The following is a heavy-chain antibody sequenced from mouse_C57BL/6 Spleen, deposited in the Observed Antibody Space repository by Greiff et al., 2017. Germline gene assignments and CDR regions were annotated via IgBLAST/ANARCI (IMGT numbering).Heavy chain of an antibody. V-gene: IGHV1-62-2*01. CDR3: ARHEDVDYGSRGGYYFDY. CDR2: FYPGSGSI. CDR1: GYTFTEYT. Sequence: QVQLQQSGAELVKPGASVKLSCKASGYTFTEYTIHWVKQRSGQGLEWIGWFYPGSGSIKYNEKFKDKATFTADKSSSTVYMELSRLTSEDSAVYFCARHEDVDYGSRGGYYFDYWGQGTTLTVSS. J-gene: IGHJ2*01. D-gene: IGHD1-1*01.